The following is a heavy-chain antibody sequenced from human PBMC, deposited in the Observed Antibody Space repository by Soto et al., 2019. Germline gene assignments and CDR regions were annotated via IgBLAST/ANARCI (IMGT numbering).Heavy chain of an antibody. CDR1: GFTFSSYS. CDR3: ASWPYYDFWSGYSYYFDY. CDR2: ISSSSSYI. V-gene: IGHV3-21*01. D-gene: IGHD3-3*01. Sequence: VSLRLSCAASGFTFSSYSMNWVRQAPGKGLEWVSSISSSSSYIYYAYSVKGRFTISRDNAKNSLYLQMNSLRAEDTAVYYCASWPYYDFWSGYSYYFDYWGQGTLVTVSS. J-gene: IGHJ4*02.